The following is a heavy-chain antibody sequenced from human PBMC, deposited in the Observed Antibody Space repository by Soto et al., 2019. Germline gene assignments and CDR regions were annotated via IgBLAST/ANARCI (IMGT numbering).Heavy chain of an antibody. CDR3: ARVGGFGATTIDY. CDR2: IYYSGST. J-gene: IGHJ4*02. V-gene: IGHV4-30-4*01. Sequence: SEPLSLTCAVSGGSISSGDYYWSWIRQPPGKGLEWIGYIYYSGSTYYNPSLKSRVTISVDTSKNQFSLKLSSVTAADTAVYYCARVGGFGATTIDYWGQGTLVTVSS. CDR1: GGSISSGDYY. D-gene: IGHD3-10*01.